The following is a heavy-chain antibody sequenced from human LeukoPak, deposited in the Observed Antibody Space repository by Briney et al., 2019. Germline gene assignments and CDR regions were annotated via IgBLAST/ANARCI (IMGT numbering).Heavy chain of an antibody. V-gene: IGHV5-51*01. D-gene: IGHD5-18*01. CDR2: IYPGDSET. Sequence: GESLKISCEVSGYSFTSHWIGWVRQMPGKGLEWMGIIYPGDSETRYSPSFQGQATISVDKSISTAYLQWSSLKASDTAMYYCARSRRYTYGYVDYWGQGTLVTVSS. CDR1: GYSFTSHW. CDR3: ARSRRYTYGYVDY. J-gene: IGHJ4*02.